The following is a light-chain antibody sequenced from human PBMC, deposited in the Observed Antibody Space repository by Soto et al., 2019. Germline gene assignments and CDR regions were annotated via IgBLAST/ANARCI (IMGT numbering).Light chain of an antibody. CDR3: QQYYSYSPWT. CDR1: QGISSW. CDR2: KAS. J-gene: IGKJ1*01. V-gene: IGKV1-5*03. Sequence: PMTQTPYTPSASVAEKKTITCWASQGISSWLAWYQQKPGRAPKLLFYKASSLESGVPSRFSGSGSGTDFSLTISSLQHEDVVNYYCQQYYSYSPWTFGQGTMVDIK.